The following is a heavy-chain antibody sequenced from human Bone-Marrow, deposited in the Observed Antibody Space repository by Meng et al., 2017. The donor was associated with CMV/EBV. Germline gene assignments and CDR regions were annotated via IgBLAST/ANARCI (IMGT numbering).Heavy chain of an antibody. Sequence: ASVKVSCKASGYTFTSYYMHWVRQAPGQGLEWMGVINPNGGTTAYAQKFQGRVTMTGDTSTSTIYMELNSLRSEDTAVYFLAAKIDINYFDFWGQGTLVTVSS. CDR3: AAKIDINYFDF. CDR2: INPNGGTT. V-gene: IGHV1-46*01. D-gene: IGHD6-25*01. CDR1: GYTFTSYY. J-gene: IGHJ4*02.